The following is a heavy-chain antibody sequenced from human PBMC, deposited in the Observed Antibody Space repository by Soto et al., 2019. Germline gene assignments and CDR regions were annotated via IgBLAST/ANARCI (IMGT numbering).Heavy chain of an antibody. CDR2: IYYSGST. Sequence: SETLSLTCTVSGGSISSYYWSWIRQPPGKGLEWIGYIYYSGSTNYNPSLKSRVTISVDTSKNQFSLKLSSVTAADTAVYYCARARRDSYDSSGYFPYYFDYWGQGTLVTVSS. D-gene: IGHD3-22*01. V-gene: IGHV4-59*01. CDR1: GGSISSYY. J-gene: IGHJ4*02. CDR3: ARARRDSYDSSGYFPYYFDY.